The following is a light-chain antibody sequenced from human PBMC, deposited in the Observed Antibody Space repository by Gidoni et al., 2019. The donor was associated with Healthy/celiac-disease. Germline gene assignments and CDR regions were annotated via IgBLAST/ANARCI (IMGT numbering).Light chain of an antibody. CDR1: QSVLYSSNDKNY. CDR2: WAS. CDR3: QQYYSTPLT. V-gene: IGKV4-1*01. Sequence: IAMTQSPVSLAFSPGERATINCKSSQSVLYSSNDKNYLAWYQQKPGQPPKLLIYWASTRESGVPDRFSGSGSGTDFTLTISGLQAEDVAVYYCQQYYSTPLTFGGGTKVEIK. J-gene: IGKJ4*01.